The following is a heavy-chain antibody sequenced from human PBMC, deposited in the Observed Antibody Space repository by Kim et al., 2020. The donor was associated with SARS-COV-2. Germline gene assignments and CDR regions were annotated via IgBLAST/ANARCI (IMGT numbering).Heavy chain of an antibody. Sequence: GGSLRLSCAASEFTFSDYYMSWIRQAPGKGLEWVSYISSSSTYTNYADSVKGRFTISRDNAKNSLYLQMNSLRVEDTAVYYCARLRGYTYGDYYFDYWGQGTLVTVSS. V-gene: IGHV3-11*03. D-gene: IGHD5-18*01. CDR3: ARLRGYTYGDYYFDY. CDR2: ISSSSTYT. J-gene: IGHJ4*02. CDR1: EFTFSDYY.